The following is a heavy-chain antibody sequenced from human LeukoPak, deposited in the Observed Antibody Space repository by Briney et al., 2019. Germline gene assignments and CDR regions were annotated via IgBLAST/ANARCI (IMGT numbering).Heavy chain of an antibody. D-gene: IGHD1-26*01. CDR1: GGTFSSYA. J-gene: IGHJ4*02. CDR2: IIPILGIA. V-gene: IGHV1-69*04. Sequence: SVKVSCKASGGTFSSYAISWVRQAPGQGLEWMGRIIPILGIANYAQKFQGRVTITTDKSTSTAYMELSSLRSEDTAVYYCARARSTRNTPSFDYWGQGTLVTVSS. CDR3: ARARSTRNTPSFDY.